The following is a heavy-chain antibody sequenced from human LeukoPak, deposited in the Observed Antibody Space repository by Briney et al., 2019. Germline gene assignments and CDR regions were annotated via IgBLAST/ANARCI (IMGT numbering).Heavy chain of an antibody. D-gene: IGHD2-15*01. Sequence: PGGSLRLSCAASGFTFSSYAMSWVRQAPGKGLEWVSAISGSGGSTYYADSVKGRFTISRDNSKNPLYLQMNSLRAEDTAVYYCAKGAGFIRYCSGGSCYSYFDYWGQGTLVTVSS. V-gene: IGHV3-23*01. CDR2: ISGSGGST. CDR3: AKGAGFIRYCSGGSCYSYFDY. J-gene: IGHJ4*02. CDR1: GFTFSSYA.